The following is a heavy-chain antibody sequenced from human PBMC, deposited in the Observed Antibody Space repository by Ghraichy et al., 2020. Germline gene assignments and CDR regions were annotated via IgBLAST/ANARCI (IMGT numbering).Heavy chain of an antibody. Sequence: SETLSLTCTVSGGSISSYYWSWIRQRPGQGLEWIGYIYYSGSTNYNPSLKSRVTISVDTSKNQFSLKLSSVTAADTAVYYCARLLYDFWSGGVPYYYYYMDVWGKGTTVTVSS. J-gene: IGHJ6*03. D-gene: IGHD3-3*01. CDR3: ARLLYDFWSGGVPYYYYYMDV. CDR1: GGSISSYY. V-gene: IGHV4-59*08. CDR2: IYYSGST.